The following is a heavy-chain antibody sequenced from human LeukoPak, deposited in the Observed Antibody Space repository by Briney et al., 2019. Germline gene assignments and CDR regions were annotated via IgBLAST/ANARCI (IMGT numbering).Heavy chain of an antibody. CDR1: GFTFSSYA. J-gene: IGHJ4*02. Sequence: GSLRLSCTVSGFTFSSYAMSWVRQAPGKGLEWVSAISSTGGNTYHADSVKGRFTISRDNSKNTLYLQMNSLRVEDTAVYYCARRGESTNYGDYRFDSWGQGTLVIVSS. D-gene: IGHD4-17*01. CDR3: ARRGESTNYGDYRFDS. V-gene: IGHV3-23*01. CDR2: ISSTGGNT.